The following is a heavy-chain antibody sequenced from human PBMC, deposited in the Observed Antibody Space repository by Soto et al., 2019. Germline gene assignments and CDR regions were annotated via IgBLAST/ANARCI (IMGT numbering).Heavy chain of an antibody. V-gene: IGHV3-49*03. CDR1: GFTFGDYA. J-gene: IGHJ6*02. D-gene: IGHD3-3*01. Sequence: HPGGSLRLSCTASGFTFGDYAMSWFRQAPGKGLEWVGFIRSKAYGGTTEYAASVKGRFTISRDDSKSIAYLQMNSLKTEDTAVYYCTRASYYDFWSGYSSWYYGMDVWGQGTTVTVSS. CDR3: TRASYYDFWSGYSSWYYGMDV. CDR2: IRSKAYGGTT.